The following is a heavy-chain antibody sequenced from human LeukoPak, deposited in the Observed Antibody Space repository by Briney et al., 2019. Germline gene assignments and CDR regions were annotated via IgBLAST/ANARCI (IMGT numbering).Heavy chain of an antibody. CDR3: ARVSDYLNWFDP. Sequence: ASVKVSCKASGGTFSSYAISWVRQAPGQGLEWMGWISAYNGNTNYAQKLQGRVTMTTDTSTSTAYMELRSLRSDDTAVYYCARVSDYLNWFDPWGQGTLVTVSS. D-gene: IGHD2/OR15-2a*01. V-gene: IGHV1-18*01. CDR2: ISAYNGNT. CDR1: GGTFSSYA. J-gene: IGHJ5*02.